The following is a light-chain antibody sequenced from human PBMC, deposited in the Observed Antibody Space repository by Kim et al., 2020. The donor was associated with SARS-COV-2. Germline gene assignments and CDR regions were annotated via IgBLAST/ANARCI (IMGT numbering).Light chain of an antibody. V-gene: IGKV3-11*01. CDR1: QSVTSN. J-gene: IGKJ4*01. Sequence: LSPGERVPLSCRASQSVTSNLAWYQQKPGQAPRLLIYDASNRATGIPARFSGGGSGADFTLTISSLEPEDFAVYYCQQRFSWPITFGGGTKVDIK. CDR3: QQRFSWPIT. CDR2: DAS.